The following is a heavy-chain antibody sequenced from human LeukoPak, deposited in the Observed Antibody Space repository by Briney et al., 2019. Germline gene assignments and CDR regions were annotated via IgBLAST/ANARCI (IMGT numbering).Heavy chain of an antibody. V-gene: IGHV4-38-2*02. CDR2: MYTSGGT. CDR3: ARAHSNSWTYNWFDP. D-gene: IGHD2-2*01. CDR1: GYSISSGYY. Sequence: SETLSLTCTVSGYSISSGYYWGWIRQPTGKGLEWIGRMYTSGGTNYNPSLKSRVTISVDTSKNQFSLKLSSVTAADTAVYYCARAHSNSWTYNWFDPWGQGTLVTVSS. J-gene: IGHJ5*02.